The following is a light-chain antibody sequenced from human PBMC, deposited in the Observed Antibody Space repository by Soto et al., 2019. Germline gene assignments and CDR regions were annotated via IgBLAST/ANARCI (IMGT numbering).Light chain of an antibody. CDR3: QKRSNWPLT. Sequence: EIVLTQSPATLSLSPGERATLSCRASQSVSSYLAWYQQKPGQAPRLLIYDASNRATGIPARFSGSGSGTDFTHTISSLEPEDFAVYYCQKRSNWPLTFGGGTKVEIK. CDR1: QSVSSY. V-gene: IGKV3-11*01. CDR2: DAS. J-gene: IGKJ4*01.